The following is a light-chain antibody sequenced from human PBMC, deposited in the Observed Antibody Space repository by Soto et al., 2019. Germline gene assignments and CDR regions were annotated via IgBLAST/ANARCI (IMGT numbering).Light chain of an antibody. J-gene: IGLJ1*01. V-gene: IGLV4-60*03. CDR2: LEGSGSY. CDR1: SGHSSYI. Sequence: QSVLTQSSSASASLGSSVTLTCTLSSGHSSYIIAWHQQQPGKAPLYLMKLEGSGSYNKGSGVPDRFSGSSSGADRYLTISNLQSEDEADYYCSTCDSNSHVFGTGTKLTVL. CDR3: STCDSNSHV.